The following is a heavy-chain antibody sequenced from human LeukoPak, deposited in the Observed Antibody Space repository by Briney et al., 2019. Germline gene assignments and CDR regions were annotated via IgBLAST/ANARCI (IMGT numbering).Heavy chain of an antibody. CDR1: GGSLRSYY. J-gene: IGHJ4*02. V-gene: IGHV4-4*07. D-gene: IGHD6-13*01. Sequence: AETLSLTCTVSGGSLRSYYWSWIRQPPGKGLEWIGRIYHSGSTTKNPSSKRRVTMSVDTSKNHFSLRLSSGTAADTAAYYCARDMATGMAAAFDLWGQGTLVTVSS. CDR3: ARDMATGMAAAFDL. CDR2: IYHSGST.